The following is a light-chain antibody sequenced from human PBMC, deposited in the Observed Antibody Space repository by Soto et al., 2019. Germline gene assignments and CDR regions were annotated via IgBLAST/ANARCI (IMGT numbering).Light chain of an antibody. CDR1: QSVGSN. CDR2: GAS. V-gene: IGKV3-15*01. Sequence: EIVMTQSPATLSVSPGERASLSCRASQSVGSNLAWYQQTAGQAPRLLIYGASTRATGIPARFSGSGSGTEFTLTISSLQSEAFAVYYCQQYTNWPYTFGQGTKLEIK. CDR3: QQYTNWPYT. J-gene: IGKJ2*01.